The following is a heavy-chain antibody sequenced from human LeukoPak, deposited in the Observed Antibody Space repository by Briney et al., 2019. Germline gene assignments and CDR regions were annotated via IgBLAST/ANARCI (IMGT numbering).Heavy chain of an antibody. D-gene: IGHD1-26*01. CDR2: INPSGGST. V-gene: IGHV1-46*01. Sequence: ASVKVSCKASGYTFTSYYMHWVRQAPGQGLEWMGIINPSGGSTSYAQRFQGRVTMTRDTSTSTVYMELSSLRSEDTAVYYCARDADSSGSYPTFDYWGQGTLVTVSS. CDR3: ARDADSSGSYPTFDY. J-gene: IGHJ4*02. CDR1: GYTFTSYY.